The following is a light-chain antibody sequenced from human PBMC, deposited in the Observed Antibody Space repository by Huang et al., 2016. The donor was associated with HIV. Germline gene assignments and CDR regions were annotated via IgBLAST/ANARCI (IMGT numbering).Light chain of an antibody. V-gene: IGKV1-39*01. Sequence: DIQITQSPSSLSASVGDRVIITCRASQNIKRYLNWYQQQPGKAPKLLISGASKLQSGVPSSFSGRDSGTHFTLAISSLSPEDSATYYCQQSAVTPRTFGQGTKLEI. CDR3: QQSAVTPRT. CDR2: GAS. CDR1: QNIKRY. J-gene: IGKJ2*01.